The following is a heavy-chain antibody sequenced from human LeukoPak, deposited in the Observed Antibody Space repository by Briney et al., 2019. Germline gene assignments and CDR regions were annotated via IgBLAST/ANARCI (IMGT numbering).Heavy chain of an antibody. CDR2: MLYSGST. V-gene: IGHV4-59*08. Sequence: SETLSLTCTVSGASISNYYWSWIRQPPGKGLEWIGYMLYSGSTNQNPSLRSRVTISVDTSKNQVSLKLSSVTAADTAVYYCARSDIWGSYRFLDYWGQGALVTVSS. J-gene: IGHJ4*02. CDR3: ARSDIWGSYRFLDY. CDR1: GASISNYY. D-gene: IGHD3-16*02.